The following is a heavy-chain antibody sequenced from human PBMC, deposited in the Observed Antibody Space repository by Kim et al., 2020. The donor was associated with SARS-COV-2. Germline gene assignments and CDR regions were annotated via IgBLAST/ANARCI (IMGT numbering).Heavy chain of an antibody. V-gene: IGHV3-30-3*01. CDR2: ISYDGSNK. CDR3: ASDVSPLLLGYCSSTSCNYFDY. CDR1: GFTFSSYA. D-gene: IGHD2-2*01. J-gene: IGHJ4*02. Sequence: GGSLRLSCAASGFTFSSYAMHWVRQAPGKGLEWVAVISYDGSNKYYADSVKGRFTISRDNSKNTLYLQMNSLRAEDTAVYYCASDVSPLLLGYCSSTSCNYFDYWGQGTLVTVSS.